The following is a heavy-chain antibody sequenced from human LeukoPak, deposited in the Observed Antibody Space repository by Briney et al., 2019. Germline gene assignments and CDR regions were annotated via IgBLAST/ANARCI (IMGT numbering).Heavy chain of an antibody. D-gene: IGHD3-9*01. J-gene: IGHJ4*02. V-gene: IGHV4-30-2*01. Sequence: SESLSLTCAVSGGSISSGGYSWSWIRQPPGKGLEWIGYIYHSGSTYYNPSLKSRVTISVDRSKNQFSLKLSSVTAADTAVYYCARFGILTGYYFDYWGRGTLVTVSS. CDR2: IYHSGST. CDR1: GGSISSGGYS. CDR3: ARFGILTGYYFDY.